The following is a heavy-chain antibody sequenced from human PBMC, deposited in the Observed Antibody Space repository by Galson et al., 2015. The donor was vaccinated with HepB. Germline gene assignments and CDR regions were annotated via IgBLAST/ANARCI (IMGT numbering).Heavy chain of an antibody. D-gene: IGHD2-2*02. CDR2: ISGSGGST. CDR1: GFTFSSYA. J-gene: IGHJ4*02. V-gene: IGHV3-23*01. CDR3: AKDERGLLVPAAIIDY. Sequence: SLRLSCAASGFTFSSYAMSWVRQAPGKGLEWVSAISGSGGSTYYADSVKGRFTISRDNSKNTLYLQMNSLRAEDTAVYYCAKDERGLLVPAAIIDYWGQGTLVTVSS.